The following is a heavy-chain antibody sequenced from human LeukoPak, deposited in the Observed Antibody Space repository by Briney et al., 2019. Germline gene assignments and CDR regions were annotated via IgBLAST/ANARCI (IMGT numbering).Heavy chain of an antibody. Sequence: ASVKVSCKASGYTFTSYYMHWVRQPPGQGLEWMGIINPSGGSTSYAQKFQGRVTMTRDTSTSTVYMELSSLRSEDTAVYYCASSLNTHRYGSGRAFDYWGQGTLVTVSS. CDR1: GYTFTSYY. D-gene: IGHD3-10*01. V-gene: IGHV1-46*01. J-gene: IGHJ4*02. CDR2: INPSGGST. CDR3: ASSLNTHRYGSGRAFDY.